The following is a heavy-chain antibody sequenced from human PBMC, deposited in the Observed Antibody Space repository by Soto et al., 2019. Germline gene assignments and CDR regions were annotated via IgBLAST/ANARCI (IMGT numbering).Heavy chain of an antibody. CDR3: ARGGGVAVAAISNWFDP. V-gene: IGHV4-34*01. Sequence: SETLSLTCAVYGGSFSGYYWSWIRQPPGKGLEWIGEINHSGSTNYNPSLKSRVTISVDTSKNQFSLKLSSVTAADTAVYYCARGGGVAVAAISNWFDPWGQGTLVTVSS. J-gene: IGHJ5*02. CDR2: INHSGST. D-gene: IGHD6-19*01. CDR1: GGSFSGYY.